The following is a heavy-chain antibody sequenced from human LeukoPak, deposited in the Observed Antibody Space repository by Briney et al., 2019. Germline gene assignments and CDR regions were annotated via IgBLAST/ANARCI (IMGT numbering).Heavy chain of an antibody. V-gene: IGHV3-11*01. J-gene: IGHJ6*02. CDR2: ISSSGNTM. Sequence: KWLEWASYISSSGNTMNYADSVKGRFTLSRDNAKNSLYLQTNSLRAEDTAVYYCARITADGYGMDVWGQGTTVSVSS. D-gene: IGHD6-13*01. CDR3: ARITADGYGMDV.